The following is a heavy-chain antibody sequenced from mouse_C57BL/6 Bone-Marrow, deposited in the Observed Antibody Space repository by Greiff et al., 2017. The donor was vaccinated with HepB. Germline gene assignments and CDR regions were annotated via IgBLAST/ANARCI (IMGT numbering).Heavy chain of an antibody. V-gene: IGHV3-6*01. J-gene: IGHJ1*03. CDR3: ARPWYVDG. CDR1: GYSITSGYY. Sequence: EVQRVESGPGLVKPSQSLSLTCSVTGYSITSGYYWNWIRQFPGNKLEWMGYISYAGSNNYNPSLKNRISITRDTSKNQFFLKLNSVTTEDTATYYCARPWYVDGWGTGTPVTVSS. CDR2: ISYAGSN.